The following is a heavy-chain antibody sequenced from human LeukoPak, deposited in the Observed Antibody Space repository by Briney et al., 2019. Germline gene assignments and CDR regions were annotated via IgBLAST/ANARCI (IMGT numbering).Heavy chain of an antibody. CDR1: GFTFSTSG. CDR2: IWYDGSNK. V-gene: IGHV3-33*01. D-gene: IGHD3-9*01. Sequence: GGSLRLSCAASGFTFSTSGMHWVRKAPGKGLEWVAVIWYDGSNKHYAESVKGRFSISRDNTKSTLYLQMNSLRAEDTAVYYCARARGVSAGYRPIDYWGQGTLVTVSS. CDR3: ARARGVSAGYRPIDY. J-gene: IGHJ4*02.